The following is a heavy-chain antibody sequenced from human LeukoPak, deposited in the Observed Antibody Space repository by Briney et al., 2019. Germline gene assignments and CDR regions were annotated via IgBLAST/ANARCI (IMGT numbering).Heavy chain of an antibody. J-gene: IGHJ4*02. D-gene: IGHD2-21*01. V-gene: IGHV3-66*01. CDR2: IYSGGTT. CDR3: VWWNDY. Sequence: GGSLRLSCAASGFTLSSFRMSWVRQAPGKGLEWVSVIYSGGTTNYADSVKGRFTISRDNSQNTLYLQMNSLRAEDTAVYYCVWWNDYWGQGTLVTVSS. CDR1: GFTLSSFR.